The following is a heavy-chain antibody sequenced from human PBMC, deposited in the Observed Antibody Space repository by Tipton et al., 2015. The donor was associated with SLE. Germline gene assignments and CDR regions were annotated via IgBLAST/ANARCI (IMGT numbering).Heavy chain of an antibody. D-gene: IGHD1-26*01. Sequence: TLSLTCIVSGGSLSSGGYFWSWIRRPPGKGLEWVAYIFSSGSAYYNPSLKSRVTMSVDRSRNQFSLRLTSMTAADTALYYCAREVGVVATGWFDPWRQGTLVSVSS. CDR1: GGSLSSGGYF. CDR2: IFSSGSA. V-gene: IGHV4-31*03. J-gene: IGHJ5*02. CDR3: AREVGVVATGWFDP.